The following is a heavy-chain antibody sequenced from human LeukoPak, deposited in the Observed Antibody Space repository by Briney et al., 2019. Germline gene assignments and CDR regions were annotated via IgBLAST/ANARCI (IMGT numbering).Heavy chain of an antibody. CDR2: IYYSGST. D-gene: IGHD2-21*02. V-gene: IGHV4-59*01. CDR3: ARAYCGGDCPFDY. CDR1: GGSISSYY. Sequence: SETLSLTCTVSGGSISSYYWSWIRQPPGKGLEWIGYIYYSGSTNYNPSLKSRVTISVDTSKNQFSLKLSSVTAADTAVYCCARAYCGGDCPFDYWGQGTLVTVSS. J-gene: IGHJ4*02.